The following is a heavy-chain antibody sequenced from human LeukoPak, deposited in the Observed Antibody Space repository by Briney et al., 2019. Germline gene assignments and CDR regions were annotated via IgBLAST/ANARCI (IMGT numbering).Heavy chain of an antibody. CDR2: ISYDGSNK. CDR1: GVTFSSYA. CDR3: ARVRTPYYFDY. D-gene: IGHD1-14*01. J-gene: IGHJ4*02. Sequence: GRALRLSCGASGVTFSSYAMHWVRQAPGKGLEGVAVISYDGSNKYYADSVKGRFTISRDNSKNTLYLQMNSLRAEDTAVYYCARVRTPYYFDYWGQGTLVTVSS. V-gene: IGHV3-30-3*01.